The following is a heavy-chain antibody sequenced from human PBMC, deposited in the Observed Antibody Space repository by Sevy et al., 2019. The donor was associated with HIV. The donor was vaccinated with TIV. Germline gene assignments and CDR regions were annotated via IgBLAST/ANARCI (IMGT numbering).Heavy chain of an antibody. V-gene: IGHV1-24*01. J-gene: IGHJ4*02. Sequence: ASVKVSCKISGYPLTEFSMHWVRQAPGKGLQWMGTFDPEDGKIIYAQQFQGRLTMTDHIATDTAYMELSSLSSEDTAVYYCAITREYYSDNSGYFDYWGQGTLVTVSS. CDR3: AITREYYSDNSGYFDY. CDR1: GYPLTEFS. D-gene: IGHD3-22*01. CDR2: FDPEDGKI.